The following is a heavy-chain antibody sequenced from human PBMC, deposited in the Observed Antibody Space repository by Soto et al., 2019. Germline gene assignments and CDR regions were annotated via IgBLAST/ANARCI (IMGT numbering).Heavy chain of an antibody. CDR3: AREASAVISLDY. CDR1: GYIFTAYS. CDR2: FNPNSGDT. D-gene: IGHD6-19*01. Sequence: ASVKVSCKASGYIFTAYSMHWVRQAPGQGLEWVGWFNPNSGDTIYAQKFQGRVTLTGDTSISTAYMELYSLTSDDTAVYYCAREASAVISLDYWGPGILVTVSS. V-gene: IGHV1-2*02. J-gene: IGHJ4*01.